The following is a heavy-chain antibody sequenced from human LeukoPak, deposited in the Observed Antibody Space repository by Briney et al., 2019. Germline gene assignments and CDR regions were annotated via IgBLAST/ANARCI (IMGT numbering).Heavy chain of an antibody. J-gene: IGHJ1*01. CDR2: YYYNGGT. CDR1: GGSISGYH. V-gene: IGHV4-59*12. D-gene: IGHD3-22*01. Sequence: PSETLSLTCTVSGGSISGYHWTWIRQPPGKGLEFIGYYYYNGGTNYNPSLKSRVTISVDTSKNQFSLKLSSVTAADTAVYYCARDAGYYYDSSGYSITAEYFQHWGQGTLVTVSS. CDR3: ARDAGYYYDSSGYSITAEYFQH.